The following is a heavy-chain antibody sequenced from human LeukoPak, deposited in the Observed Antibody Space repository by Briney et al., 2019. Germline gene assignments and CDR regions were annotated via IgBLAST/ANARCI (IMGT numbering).Heavy chain of an antibody. D-gene: IGHD3-22*01. CDR3: ARERYYYDSSGMDGYDAFDI. CDR2: ISGSGGST. CDR1: GFTFSSYA. V-gene: IGHV3-23*01. J-gene: IGHJ3*02. Sequence: GGSLRLSCAASGFTFSSYAMSWVRQAPGKGLEWVSAISGSGGSTYYADSVKGRFTISRDNSKNTLYLQMNSLRAEDTAVYYCARERYYYDSSGMDGYDAFDIWGQGTMVTVSS.